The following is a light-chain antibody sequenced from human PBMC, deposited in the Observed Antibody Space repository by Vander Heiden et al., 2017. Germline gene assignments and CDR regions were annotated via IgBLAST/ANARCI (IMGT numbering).Light chain of an antibody. V-gene: IGKV3-20*01. CDR2: GAS. Sequence: EIVLTQSPGTLSLSPGERATLSCRASQSISTNYLAWYQHKPGQPPRLLIYGASNRASGIPYRFSGSGSGTDFTLTISRLEPEDFALYYCQYYYSSPQIPFGPGTKVEIK. CDR3: QYYYSSPQIP. CDR1: QSISTNY. J-gene: IGKJ3*01.